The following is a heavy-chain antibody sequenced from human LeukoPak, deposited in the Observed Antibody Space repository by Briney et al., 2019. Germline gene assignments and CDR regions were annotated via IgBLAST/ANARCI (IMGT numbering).Heavy chain of an antibody. Sequence: SETLSLTCTVSGGSISSYYWSWIRQPPEKGLEWIGYIYYSGSTNYNPSLKSRVTISVDTSKNQFSLKLSSVTAADTAVYYCARESPLYCSSTSCSGAFDIWGQGTMVTVSS. D-gene: IGHD2-2*01. J-gene: IGHJ3*02. CDR1: GGSISSYY. CDR2: IYYSGST. CDR3: ARESPLYCSSTSCSGAFDI. V-gene: IGHV4-59*01.